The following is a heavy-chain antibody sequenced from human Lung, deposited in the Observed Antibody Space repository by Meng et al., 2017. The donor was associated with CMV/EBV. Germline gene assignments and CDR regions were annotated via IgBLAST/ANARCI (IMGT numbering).Heavy chain of an antibody. J-gene: IGHJ4*02. D-gene: IGHD1-26*01. Sequence: HARVLASGPRLVKAAGTLSPTCGVSLVSTVTNGRWTRVGQPSGKGLEWLGDIVECGGNNYNQSLTSRIRISLDKSKNYCYLNVKSVTAADTAVYYCARGKQDAWELLDYWGQGALVTVSS. V-gene: IGHV4-4*02. CDR1: LVSTVTNGR. CDR3: ARGKQDAWELLDY. CDR2: IVECGGN.